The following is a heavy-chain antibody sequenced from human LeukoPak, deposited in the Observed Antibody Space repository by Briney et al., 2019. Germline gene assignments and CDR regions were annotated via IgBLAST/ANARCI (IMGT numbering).Heavy chain of an antibody. D-gene: IGHD3-22*01. J-gene: IGHJ4*02. Sequence: GGSLRLSCAASGFTFSSYGMHWVRQAPGKGLEWVAVISYDGSNKYYADSVKGRFTISRDNSKNTLYLQMNSLRAEDTAVYYCARARDYYDSSGYYSPGLDSWGQGTLVTVSS. CDR1: GFTFSSYG. CDR3: ARARDYYDSSGYYSPGLDS. CDR2: ISYDGSNK. V-gene: IGHV3-30*03.